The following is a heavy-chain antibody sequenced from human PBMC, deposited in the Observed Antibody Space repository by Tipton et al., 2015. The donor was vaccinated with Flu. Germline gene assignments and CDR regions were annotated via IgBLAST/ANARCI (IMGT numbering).Heavy chain of an antibody. CDR2: ISGNSGAI. CDR1: GFTFSTYS. Sequence: SLRLSCAASGFTFSTYSMNWVRQAPGKGLEWISFISGNSGAIFYADSVKGRFTISRDNAKNSVYLQMNSLRAEDTAVYYCAKCPSYYYDSSGSNPFFDYWGQGTLVTVSS. D-gene: IGHD3-22*01. V-gene: IGHV3-48*01. CDR3: AKCPSYYYDSSGSNPFFDY. J-gene: IGHJ4*02.